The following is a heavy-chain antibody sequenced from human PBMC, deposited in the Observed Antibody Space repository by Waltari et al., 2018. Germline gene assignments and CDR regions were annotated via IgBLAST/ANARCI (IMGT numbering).Heavy chain of an antibody. CDR2: ISGSGGNT. J-gene: IGHJ6*02. V-gene: IGHV3-23*01. Sequence: EVQLLESGGGLVQPGGSLRLSCAASGFTFSSYAMSWVRQAPGKGLGWVEDISGSGGNTYYAESVKGRITISRDNSKNTLYVQMNSLRVEDTAVYYCARVKDGRGWFLYYGMDVWGQGTSVTVSS. CDR1: GFTFSSYA. CDR3: ARVKDGRGWFLYYGMDV. D-gene: IGHD6-19*01.